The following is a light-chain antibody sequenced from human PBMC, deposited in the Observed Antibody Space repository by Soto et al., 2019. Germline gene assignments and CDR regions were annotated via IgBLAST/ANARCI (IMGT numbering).Light chain of an antibody. J-gene: IGLJ1*01. CDR3: QSYDSSLSDSYV. CDR1: SSNIGAGYD. CDR2: GNS. V-gene: IGLV1-40*01. Sequence: QLVLTQPPSVSGAPGQRVTISCTGSSSNIGAGYDVHWYQQLPGTAPKLLIYGNSNRPSGIPDRFSGSKSGTSASLAITGLQADDEADYYCQSYDSSLSDSYVFGTGTKLTVL.